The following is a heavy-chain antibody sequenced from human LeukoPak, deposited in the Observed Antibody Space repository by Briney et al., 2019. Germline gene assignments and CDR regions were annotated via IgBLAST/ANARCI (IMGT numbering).Heavy chain of an antibody. CDR3: ARNRDGYLPFDY. V-gene: IGHV3-11*06. CDR2: ISSSSSYT. CDR1: GFTFSDYY. J-gene: IGHJ4*02. D-gene: IGHD5-24*01. Sequence: GGSLRLSCAASGFTFSDYYMSWILQALGKGLERVSYISSSSSYTNYADSVKGRFTISRDNAKNSLYLQMNSLRAEDTAVYYCARNRDGYLPFDYWGQGTLVTVSS.